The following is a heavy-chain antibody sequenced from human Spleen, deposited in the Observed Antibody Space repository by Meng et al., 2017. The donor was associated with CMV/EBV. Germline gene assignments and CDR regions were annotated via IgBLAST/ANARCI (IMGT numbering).Heavy chain of an antibody. CDR1: GFNFNIHP. Sequence: GGSLRLSCTASGFNFNIHPVQWVRQAPGKGLEWVAIISHDGILKYYAESVKGRFTISRDNSKNKVFLQMDSLRGDDAALYYCVRAQGTCGGNCRRGDYWGQGVLVTVSS. D-gene: IGHD2-21*01. V-gene: IGHV3-30-3*01. CDR2: ISHDGILK. CDR3: VRAQGTCGGNCRRGDY. J-gene: IGHJ4*02.